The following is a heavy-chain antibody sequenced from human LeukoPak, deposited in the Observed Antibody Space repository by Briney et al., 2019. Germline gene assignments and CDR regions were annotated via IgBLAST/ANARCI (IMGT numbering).Heavy chain of an antibody. D-gene: IGHD3-16*02. CDR2: ISGSGGST. CDR3: AKDPDPFGGVIAAFDY. Sequence: GGSLRLSCAASGFTFSSYAMSWVRQAPGKGLEWVSAISGSGGSTYYADSVKGRFTISRDNSKNTLYLQMNSLRAEDTAVYYCAKDPDPFGGVIAAFDYWGQGTLVTVSS. CDR1: GFTFSSYA. J-gene: IGHJ4*02. V-gene: IGHV3-23*01.